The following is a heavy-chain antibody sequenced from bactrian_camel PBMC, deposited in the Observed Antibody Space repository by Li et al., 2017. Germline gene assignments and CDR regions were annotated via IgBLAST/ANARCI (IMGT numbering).Heavy chain of an antibody. CDR1: GYTGSGRNC. Sequence: HVQLVESGGGSVQPGGSLRLSCAASGYTGSGRNCMGWFRQAPGQGRKAIAHLHTGNGRTDYADSVQGRFTISQGDAKHTLHLRMNSLRTEDTAVYICAADCPAIIGFGRDEYWGQGTQVTVS. J-gene: IGHJ4*01. CDR3: AADCPAIIGFGRDEY. V-gene: IGHV3S1*01. CDR2: LHTGNGRT. D-gene: IGHD1*01.